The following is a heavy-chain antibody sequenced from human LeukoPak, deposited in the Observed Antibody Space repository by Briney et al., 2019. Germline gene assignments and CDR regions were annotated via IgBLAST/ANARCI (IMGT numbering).Heavy chain of an antibody. J-gene: IGHJ4*02. Sequence: PSGGSLRLSCAASGFTFSSYAMSWVRQAPGKGLEWVSAISGSGGSTYYADSVKGRFTISRDNSKNTLYLQMNSLRAEDTAVYYCAKDSVYYYGSGSYFDYWGQGTLVTVSS. CDR2: ISGSGGST. D-gene: IGHD3-10*01. CDR3: AKDSVYYYGSGSYFDY. CDR1: GFTFSSYA. V-gene: IGHV3-23*01.